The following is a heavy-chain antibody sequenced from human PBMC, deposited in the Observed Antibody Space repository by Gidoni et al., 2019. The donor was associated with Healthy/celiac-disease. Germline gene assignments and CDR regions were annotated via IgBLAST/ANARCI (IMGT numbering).Heavy chain of an antibody. J-gene: IGHJ5*02. CDR3: ARVGLDYDFWSGYHTLNWFDP. Sequence: QVQLQESGPGLVKPSETLSLTCTVSGGSISSYYWSWIRQPPGKGLEWIGYIYYSGSTNYNPSLKSRVTISVDTSKNQFSLKLSSVTAADTAVYYCARVGLDYDFWSGYHTLNWFDPWGQGTLVTVSS. D-gene: IGHD3-3*01. CDR2: IYYSGST. V-gene: IGHV4-59*01. CDR1: GGSISSYY.